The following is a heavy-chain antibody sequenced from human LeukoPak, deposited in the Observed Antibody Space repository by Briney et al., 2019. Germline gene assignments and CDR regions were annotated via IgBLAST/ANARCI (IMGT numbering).Heavy chain of an antibody. Sequence: GGSLRLSCAASGFTFSTYCMHWVRQAPGKGPMWVSRICPDGTVTNYADSVKARFIISRDNARNTVYLQMNSLRVEDTAVYYCARGVVVAPRSAFDIWGQGTMVTVSS. J-gene: IGHJ3*02. V-gene: IGHV3-74*01. CDR2: ICPDGTVT. D-gene: IGHD2-2*01. CDR1: GFTFSTYC. CDR3: ARGVVVAPRSAFDI.